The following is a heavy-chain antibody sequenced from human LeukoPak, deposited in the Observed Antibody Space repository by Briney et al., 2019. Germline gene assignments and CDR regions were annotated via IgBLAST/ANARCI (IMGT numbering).Heavy chain of an antibody. CDR3: ARQMVLPAAVAFDI. J-gene: IGHJ3*02. V-gene: IGHV5-51*01. Sequence: GESLKISCKGSGYSFATYWIGWVRQMPGKGLEWMGIIYPDDSDTRYSPSFQGQVTISADKSISTAYLQWSSLKASDTAMYYCARQMVLPAAVAFDIWGQGTMVTVSS. CDR1: GYSFATYW. CDR2: IYPDDSDT. D-gene: IGHD2-2*01.